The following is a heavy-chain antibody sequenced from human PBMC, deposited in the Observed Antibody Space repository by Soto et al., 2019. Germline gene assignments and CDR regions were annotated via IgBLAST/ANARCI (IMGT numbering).Heavy chain of an antibody. CDR2: IYWHDDK. CDR3: AQIDPKVGTGGGHAGLDF. Sequence: QITLKESGPTLVKPTQTLTLTCTVSGFSVSSSGEGVGWIRQPPGKALEWLALIYWHDDKRYSPPLTTRLTIPKHTATDHAVLTLTNMDPVHTATSYWAQIDPKVGTGGGHAGLDFWGQGTLVTVSS. CDR1: GFSVSSSGEG. V-gene: IGHV2-5*01. D-gene: IGHD2-8*02. J-gene: IGHJ4*02.